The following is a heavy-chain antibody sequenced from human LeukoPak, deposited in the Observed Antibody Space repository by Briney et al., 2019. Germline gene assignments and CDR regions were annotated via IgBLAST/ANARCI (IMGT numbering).Heavy chain of an antibody. V-gene: IGHV1-18*01. J-gene: IGHJ6*03. CDR3: ARQIWFGALPLGESHYSTDV. D-gene: IGHD3-10*01. Sequence: ASVNVSCTASDYTFTSYVISWVRQAPGQGVEWVGWISAYNGNAKYAQKPKGRVTITTDTCTRTAYLELRSLRSDDTAVYYSARQIWFGALPLGESHYSTDVWGKGTTVTVSS. CDR1: DYTFTSYV. CDR2: ISAYNGNA.